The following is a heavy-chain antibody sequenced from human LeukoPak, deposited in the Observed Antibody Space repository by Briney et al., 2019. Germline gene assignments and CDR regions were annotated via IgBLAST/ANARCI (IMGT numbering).Heavy chain of an antibody. CDR3: AKDRWLVLMFDY. Sequence: GASVKVSCKASGYTFTGYYMHWVRQAPGQGLEWMGWINPNSGGTNYAQKFQGRVTMTRDMSTSTVYMELSSLRSEDTAVYYCAKDRWLVLMFDYWGQGTLVTVSS. D-gene: IGHD6-19*01. J-gene: IGHJ4*02. V-gene: IGHV1-2*02. CDR1: GYTFTGYY. CDR2: INPNSGGT.